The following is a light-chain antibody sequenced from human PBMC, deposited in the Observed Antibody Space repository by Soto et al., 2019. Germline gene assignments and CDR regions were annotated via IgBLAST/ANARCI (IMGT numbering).Light chain of an antibody. CDR3: QQYDNLPLT. CDR1: HDISNY. CDR2: DAS. Sequence: DIQMTQSPSSLSASVGDRVTITCQASHDISNYLNWYQQKPGKAPKLLIYDASNLETGVPTRFSGSGSAPDFTFTISRLQPEDIATYYWQQYDNLPLTFGGGTKVELK. J-gene: IGKJ4*01. V-gene: IGKV1-33*01.